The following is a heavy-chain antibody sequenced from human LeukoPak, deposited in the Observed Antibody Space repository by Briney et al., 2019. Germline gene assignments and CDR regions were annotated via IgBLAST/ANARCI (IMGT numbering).Heavy chain of an antibody. J-gene: IGHJ6*02. V-gene: IGHV4-34*01. CDR2: INHSGST. D-gene: IGHD2-15*01. Sequence: GLEWMXEINHSGSTNYNPSLKSRVTISVDTSKNQFSLKLSSVTAADTAVYYCARGRGTYYYYYGMDVWGQGTTVTVSS. CDR3: ARGRGTYYYYYGMDV.